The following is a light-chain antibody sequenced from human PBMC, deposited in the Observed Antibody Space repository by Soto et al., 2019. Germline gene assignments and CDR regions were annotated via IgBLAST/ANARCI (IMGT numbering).Light chain of an antibody. CDR2: KAS. Sequence: DIQMTQSPSTLSGSVGDRVTITCRASQTISSWLAWYQQKPGKAPKLLIYKASTLKSGVPSRFSGSGSGTDFTLTISSLQSEDFAVYYCHQYDDGPYTFGQGTKVDIK. CDR1: QTISSW. V-gene: IGKV1-5*03. J-gene: IGKJ2*01. CDR3: HQYDDGPYT.